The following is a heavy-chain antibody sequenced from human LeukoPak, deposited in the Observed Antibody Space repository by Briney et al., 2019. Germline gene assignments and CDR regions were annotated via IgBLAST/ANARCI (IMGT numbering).Heavy chain of an antibody. CDR3: AGETVTYLGMDV. J-gene: IGHJ6*02. Sequence: SEILSLTCTVSGGSISSGDYYWSWIRQPPGKGLEWIGYIYYSGSTYYNPSLKSRVTISVDTSKNQFSLKLSSVTAADTAVYYCAGETVTYLGMDVWGQGTTVTVSS. V-gene: IGHV4-30-4*01. D-gene: IGHD4-17*01. CDR1: GGSISSGDYY. CDR2: IYYSGST.